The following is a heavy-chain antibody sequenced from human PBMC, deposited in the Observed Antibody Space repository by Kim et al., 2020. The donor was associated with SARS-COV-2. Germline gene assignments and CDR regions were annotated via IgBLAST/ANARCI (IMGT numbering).Heavy chain of an antibody. V-gene: IGHV3-11*06. Sequence: VKGRFTISRDNAKNSLYLQMNSLRAEDTAVYYCASLSRGYSYGYSPWFDPWGQGTLVTVSS. J-gene: IGHJ5*02. CDR3: ASLSRGYSYGYSPWFDP. D-gene: IGHD5-18*01.